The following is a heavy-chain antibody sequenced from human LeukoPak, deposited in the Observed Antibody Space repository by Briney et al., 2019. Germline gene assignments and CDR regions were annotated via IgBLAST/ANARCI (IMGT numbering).Heavy chain of an antibody. V-gene: IGHV3-23*01. CDR2: ISGSGGST. CDR3: AKGLHIVVVTAHDAFDI. J-gene: IGHJ3*02. CDR1: GFTFSSYA. D-gene: IGHD2-21*02. Sequence: GGSLRLSCAASGFTFSSYAMSWVRQAPGKGLEWVSAISGSGGSTYYPDSVKGRFTISRDNSKNTLYLQMNSLRAEDTAVYYCAKGLHIVVVTAHDAFDIWGQGTMVTVSS.